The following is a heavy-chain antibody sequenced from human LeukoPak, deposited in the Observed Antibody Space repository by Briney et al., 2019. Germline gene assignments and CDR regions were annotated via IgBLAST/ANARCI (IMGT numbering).Heavy chain of an antibody. CDR3: AKTRVPAALGQNDAFDI. V-gene: IGHV3-21*01. CDR1: GFTFSSYS. CDR2: ISSSSSYI. D-gene: IGHD2-2*01. Sequence: GGSLRVSCAASGFTFSSYSMNWVRQAPGKGLEWVSSISSSSSYIYYADSVKGRFTISRDNAKNSLYLQMNSLRAEDTAVYYCAKTRVPAALGQNDAFDIWGQGTMVTVSS. J-gene: IGHJ3*02.